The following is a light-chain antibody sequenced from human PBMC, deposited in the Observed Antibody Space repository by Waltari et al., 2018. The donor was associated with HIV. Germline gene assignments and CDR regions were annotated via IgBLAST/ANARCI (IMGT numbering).Light chain of an antibody. V-gene: IGLV3-1*01. J-gene: IGLJ2*01. CDR1: ELGDKY. CDR3: QAWGSTTSGV. CDR2: QDD. Sequence: SYEVTQPPSVAVSPGQTASITCSGYELGDKYTCWYQQKPGQSPLLVIYQDDKRPSGIPARFSASSSESTATLTISGTLPMDEADYYCQAWGSTTSGVFGRGTKLTVL.